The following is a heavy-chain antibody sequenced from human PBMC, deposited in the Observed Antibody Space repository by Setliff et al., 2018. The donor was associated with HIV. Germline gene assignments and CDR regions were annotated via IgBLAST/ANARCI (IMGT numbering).Heavy chain of an antibody. CDR2: IKSKTDGGTT. CDR3: NREIRDGYPRSSN. V-gene: IGHV3-15*01. J-gene: IGHJ4*02. CDR1: GFTFKNAW. Sequence: GGSLRLSCAASGFTFKNAWMNWVRQAPGKGLEWIGRIKSKTDGGTTDYAAPVKGRFTISRDDSKSTLYLQLTTLRTEDTGFYFCNREIRDGYPRSSNWGQGTLVTVSS. D-gene: IGHD3-10*01.